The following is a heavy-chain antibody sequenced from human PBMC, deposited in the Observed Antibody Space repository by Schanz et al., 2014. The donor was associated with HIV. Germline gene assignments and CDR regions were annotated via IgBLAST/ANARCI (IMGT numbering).Heavy chain of an antibody. D-gene: IGHD1-1*01. Sequence: QVQLLQSGAEVKKPGSSVKVSCKASGGSFSNYAISWVRQAPGQGLEWMGGIVPVLAVANYAQKFLGRVTISADESTSTGYMDLSNLRSDDTAVYYCATCLITIGCSSWGQGTLVTV. CDR2: IVPVLAVA. CDR1: GGSFSNYA. CDR3: ATCLITIGCSS. V-gene: IGHV1-69*01. J-gene: IGHJ5*02.